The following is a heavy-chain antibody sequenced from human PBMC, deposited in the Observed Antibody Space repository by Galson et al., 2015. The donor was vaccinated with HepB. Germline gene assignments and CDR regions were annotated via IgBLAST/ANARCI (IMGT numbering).Heavy chain of an antibody. J-gene: IGHJ4*02. CDR3: ARSESDRLHRGYDSSGYYLY. CDR1: GFTFSSYW. Sequence: SLRLSCAASGFTFSSYWMHWVRQAPGKGLVWVSRINSDGSSTSYADSVKGRFTISRDNAKNTLYLQMNSLRAEDTAVYYCARSESDRLHRGYDSSGYYLYWGQGTLVTVSS. D-gene: IGHD3-22*01. V-gene: IGHV3-74*01. CDR2: INSDGSST.